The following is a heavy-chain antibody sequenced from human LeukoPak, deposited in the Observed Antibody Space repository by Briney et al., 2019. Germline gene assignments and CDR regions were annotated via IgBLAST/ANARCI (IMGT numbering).Heavy chain of an antibody. V-gene: IGHV3-49*04. J-gene: IGHJ4*02. D-gene: IGHD1-1*01. CDR3: TVTTGTMADY. CDR1: GFIFGDYA. Sequence: GGSLRLSCTASGFIFGDYAMSWVRRAPGKGLEWVGFIRSKAYDGTTEYAASVKGRFTISRDDSKSIAYLQMNSLKTEDTAVYYCTVTTGTMADYWGQGTLVTVSS. CDR2: IRSKAYDGTT.